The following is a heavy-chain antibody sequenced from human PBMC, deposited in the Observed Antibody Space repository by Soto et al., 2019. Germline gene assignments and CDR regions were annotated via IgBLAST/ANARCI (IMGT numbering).Heavy chain of an antibody. CDR2: ISGYNGNT. Sequence: QVQLVQSGAEVKKPGASVTVSCKTSGYTFSNYGSNWVRQAPGQGLEWMGWISGYNGNTNYAQTVQGRVTMTTDTSTGTVYMELRSLKSDDTAIYYWSRFIMVGGWFDPNYYPGMDVWGQGPTVTVSS. CDR1: GYTFSNYG. CDR3: SRFIMVGGWFDPNYYPGMDV. D-gene: IGHD6-19*01. V-gene: IGHV1-18*01. J-gene: IGHJ6*02.